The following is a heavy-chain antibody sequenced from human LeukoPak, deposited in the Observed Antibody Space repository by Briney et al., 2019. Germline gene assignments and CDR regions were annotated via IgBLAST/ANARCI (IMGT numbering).Heavy chain of an antibody. J-gene: IGHJ4*02. D-gene: IGHD6-13*01. CDR2: ISGSGGST. CDR1: GFTFSSYA. Sequence: EGSLRLSCAASGFTFSSYAMSWVRQAPGKGLEWVSAISGSGGSTYYADSVKGRFTISRDNSKNTLYLQMNSLRAEDTAVYYCAKDLVGSSWFLNYFDYWGQGTLVTVSS. CDR3: AKDLVGSSWFLNYFDY. V-gene: IGHV3-23*01.